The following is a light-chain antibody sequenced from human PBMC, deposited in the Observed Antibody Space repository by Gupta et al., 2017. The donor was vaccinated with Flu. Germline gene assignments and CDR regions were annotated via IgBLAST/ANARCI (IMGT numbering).Light chain of an antibody. J-gene: IGKJ2*01. CDR1: ETIRNW. V-gene: IGKV1-5*03. CDR3: QQYDTYLGT. CDR2: MAS. Sequence: PSILSAAVGDRVTITCRATETIRNWLAWYQQKPGKAPKLLISMASTLESGVPSRFSGSGSGTXFTLTIXNLQPDDFATYYCQQYDTYLGTFGXGTKLEIK.